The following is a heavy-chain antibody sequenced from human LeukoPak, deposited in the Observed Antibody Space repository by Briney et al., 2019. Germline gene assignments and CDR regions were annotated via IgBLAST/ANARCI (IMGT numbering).Heavy chain of an antibody. Sequence: ASVKVSCKASGGTFSSYAISWVRQAPGQGLEWMGRIIPILGIANYAQKFQGRVTITADKSTSTAYMELSSLRSEDTAVYYCARGGIAAAGVSLTDYYGMDVWGQGTTVTVSS. CDR1: GGTFSSYA. V-gene: IGHV1-69*04. J-gene: IGHJ6*02. CDR3: ARGGIAAAGVSLTDYYGMDV. D-gene: IGHD6-13*01. CDR2: IIPILGIA.